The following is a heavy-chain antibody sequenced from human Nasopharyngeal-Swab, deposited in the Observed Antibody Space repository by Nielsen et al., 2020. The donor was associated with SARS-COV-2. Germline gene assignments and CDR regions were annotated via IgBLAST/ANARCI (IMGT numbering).Heavy chain of an antibody. V-gene: IGHV1-46*01. Sequence: ASVKVSCKASGYTFTSYYMHWVRQAPGQGLEWMGIINPSGGSTSYAQKFQGRVTMTRDTSTSTVYMELSSLRSEDTAVYYCAREGFKETSMATAFDYWGQGTVVIVSS. CDR2: INPSGGST. CDR1: GYTFTSYY. J-gene: IGHJ4*02. CDR3: AREGFKETSMATAFDY. D-gene: IGHD5-18*01.